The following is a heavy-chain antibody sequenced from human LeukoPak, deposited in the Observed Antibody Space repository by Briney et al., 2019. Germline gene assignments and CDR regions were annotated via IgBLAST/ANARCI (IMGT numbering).Heavy chain of an antibody. J-gene: IGHJ6*03. CDR3: ARGRQAPGYYYYYMDV. Sequence: ASVKVSCKASGYTFTGYYMHWVRQAPGQGLEWMGWINPNSGGTNYAQKFQGRVTMTRDTSISTAYMELSRLRSDDTAVYYCARGRQAPGYYYYYMDVWGKGTTVTVSS. CDR2: INPNSGGT. V-gene: IGHV1-2*02. CDR1: GYTFTGYY.